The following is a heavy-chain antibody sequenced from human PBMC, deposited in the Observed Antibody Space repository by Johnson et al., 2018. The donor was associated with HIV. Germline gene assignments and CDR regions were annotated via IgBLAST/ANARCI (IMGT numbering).Heavy chain of an antibody. CDR3: SKDMVRGVWGDALDI. CDR2: INSEGSII. Sequence: VQLVESGGGVVQPGGSLRLSCAASGFNFSSHWMHWVRQSPGKGLVWVSRINSEGSIITYADSVKGRFTISRDNSKNNRYRQMNSLRAEDTAVYYWSKDMVRGVWGDALDIWGQGTMVTVSS. V-gene: IGHV3-74*03. J-gene: IGHJ3*02. D-gene: IGHD3-10*01. CDR1: GFNFSSHW.